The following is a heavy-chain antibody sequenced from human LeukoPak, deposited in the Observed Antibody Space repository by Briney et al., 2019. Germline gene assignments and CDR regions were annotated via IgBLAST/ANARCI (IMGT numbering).Heavy chain of an antibody. CDR1: GYTFTSYY. Sequence: GASVRVSCKASGYTFTSYYMHWVRQAPGQGLEWMGIINPSGGSTSYAQKFQGRVTMTRDMSTSTVYMELSSLRSEDTAVYYCARESLLGATTSWFDPWGQGTLVTVSS. CDR3: ARESLLGATTSWFDP. V-gene: IGHV1-46*01. D-gene: IGHD1-26*01. CDR2: INPSGGST. J-gene: IGHJ5*02.